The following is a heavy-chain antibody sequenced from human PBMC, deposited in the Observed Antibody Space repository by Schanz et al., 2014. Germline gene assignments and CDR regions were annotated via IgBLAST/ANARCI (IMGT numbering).Heavy chain of an antibody. CDR3: AKTPREYCNYDNCPNWFDS. J-gene: IGHJ5*01. D-gene: IGHD2-15*01. V-gene: IGHV3-48*01. CDR2: VSRSTPDI. Sequence: EVQLLESGGGLVEPGGSLRLSCVASGFTFSIYAMHWVRQAPGKGLEWVSYVSRSTPDIYYADSVKGRFTMSRDNAKNSVFLQMNSLRAEDTAVYYCAKTPREYCNYDNCPNWFDSWGQGTLVTVSS. CDR1: GFTFSIYA.